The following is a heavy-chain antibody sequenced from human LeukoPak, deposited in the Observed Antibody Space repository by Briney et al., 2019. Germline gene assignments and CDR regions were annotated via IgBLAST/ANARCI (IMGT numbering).Heavy chain of an antibody. D-gene: IGHD6-19*01. J-gene: IGHJ2*01. V-gene: IGHV1-18*01. Sequence: ASVKISCXASGYTFTSYGISWVRQAPGQGLEWMGWISAYNGNTNYAQKLQGRVTMTTDTSTSTAYMELRSLRSDDTAVYYCARHSSGSVGDWYFDLWGRGTLVTVSS. CDR1: GYTFTSYG. CDR3: ARHSSGSVGDWYFDL. CDR2: ISAYNGNT.